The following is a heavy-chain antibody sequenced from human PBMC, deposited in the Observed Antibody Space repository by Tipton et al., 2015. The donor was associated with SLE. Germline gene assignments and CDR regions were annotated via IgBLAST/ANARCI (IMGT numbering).Heavy chain of an antibody. CDR3: ARDGRSGDPRDY. V-gene: IGHV4-34*01. CDR2: INHSGST. J-gene: IGHJ4*01. D-gene: IGHD4-17*01. Sequence: TLSLTCAVYGGSFSGYYWSWIRQPPGKGLEWIGEINHSGSTNYNPSLKSRVIISVDTSKNQFSLKLTSVTAADTAVYYCARDGRSGDPRDYWGHGTLVTVSS. CDR1: GGSFSGYY.